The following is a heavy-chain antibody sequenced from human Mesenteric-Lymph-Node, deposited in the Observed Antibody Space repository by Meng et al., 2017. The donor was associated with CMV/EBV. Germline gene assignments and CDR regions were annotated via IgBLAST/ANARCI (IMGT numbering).Heavy chain of an antibody. CDR2: IRYDGSNK. J-gene: IGHJ3*02. CDR3: AKDSYGSGSYYNMGDAFDI. CDR1: GFTFSSYG. Sequence: SCAASGFTFSSYGMHWVRQAPGKGLEWVAFIRYDGSNKYYADSVKGRFTISRDNSKNTLYLQMNSLRAEDTAVYYCAKDSYGSGSYYNMGDAFDIWGQGTMVTVS. D-gene: IGHD3-10*01. V-gene: IGHV3-30*02.